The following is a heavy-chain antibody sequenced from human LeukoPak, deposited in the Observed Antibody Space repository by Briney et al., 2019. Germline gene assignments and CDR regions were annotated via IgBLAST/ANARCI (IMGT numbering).Heavy chain of an antibody. CDR2: INPNSGGT. V-gene: IGHV1-2*02. D-gene: IGHD3-10*01. Sequence: GASVKVSCKASGYTFTGYYMHWVRQAPGQGLEWMGWINPNSGGTNYAQKFQGRVTMTRDTSISTAYMELSRLRSDDTAVYYCARDRLWFGEIDDYWGQGTLVTVSS. CDR1: GYTFTGYY. J-gene: IGHJ4*02. CDR3: ARDRLWFGEIDDY.